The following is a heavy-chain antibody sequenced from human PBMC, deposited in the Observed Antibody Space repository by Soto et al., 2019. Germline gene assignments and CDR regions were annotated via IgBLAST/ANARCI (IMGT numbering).Heavy chain of an antibody. CDR1: GFTFSSYS. D-gene: IGHD5-12*01. CDR3: ATTTGDY. Sequence: PRGSLRLSCAASGFTFSSYSMNWVRQAPGKGLEWVSSISSDNTYIYYVDSVRGRFTISRDNAKNSLYLQMNSLRAEDTAVYYCATTTGDYWGQGTLVTVSS. V-gene: IGHV3-21*01. J-gene: IGHJ4*02. CDR2: ISSDNTYI.